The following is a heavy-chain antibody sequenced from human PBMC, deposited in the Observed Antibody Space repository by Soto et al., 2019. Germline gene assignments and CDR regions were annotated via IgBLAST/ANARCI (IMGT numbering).Heavy chain of an antibody. CDR3: TIVRVADSALDH. CDR1: GFIFSNNG. J-gene: IGHJ4*02. V-gene: IGHV3-30*02. Sequence: GGSLRLSCVGSGFIFSNNGMHWVRQTPGKGLEWVAFMSYDGSDTFHADSVKGRFTISRDNSKNTLFLHMGNLRAEDTAMYYCTIVRVADSALDHWGQGTLATVSS. D-gene: IGHD3-10*02. CDR2: MSYDGSDT.